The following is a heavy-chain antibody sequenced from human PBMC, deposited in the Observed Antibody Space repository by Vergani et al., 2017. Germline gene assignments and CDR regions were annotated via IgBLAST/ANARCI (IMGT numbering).Heavy chain of an antibody. CDR2: IKSKTDGGTT. V-gene: IGHV3-15*01. J-gene: IGHJ3*02. CDR1: GFTFSNAW. CDR3: TTDPYGTDAFDI. Sequence: EVQLVESGGGLVKPGGSLRLSCAASGFTFSNAWMSWVRQAPGKGLEWVGRIKSKTDGGTTDYAAPVKGRFTISRDDSKNTLYLQMNSLKTEDTAVYYCTTDPYGTDAFDIWGQGTMVTVSS. D-gene: IGHD4-17*01.